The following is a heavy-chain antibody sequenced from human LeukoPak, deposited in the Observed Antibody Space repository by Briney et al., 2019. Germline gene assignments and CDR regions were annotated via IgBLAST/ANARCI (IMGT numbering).Heavy chain of an antibody. CDR3: ARGYYDSGGYYTEFAN. J-gene: IGHJ4*02. CDR2: IYGSGST. D-gene: IGHD3-22*01. V-gene: IGHV4-4*07. Sequence: SETLSLTCTVSGCSISSSYWSWLRQPAGKGLEWIGLIYGSGSTDYNPCLRSRITMSGDASRNKFSLKVTSVTAADTAVYFCARGYYDSGGYYTEFANWGQGTLVTVSS. CDR1: GCSISSSY.